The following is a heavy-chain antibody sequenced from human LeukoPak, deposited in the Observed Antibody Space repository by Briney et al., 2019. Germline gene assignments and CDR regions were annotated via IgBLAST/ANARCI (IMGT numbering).Heavy chain of an antibody. J-gene: IGHJ4*02. Sequence: GGSLRLSCAASGLTFSSYWMSWVRQAPGKGLEWVANIKQDGSDKYYVDSVKGRFTISRDNAKNSLYPQMNSLRAEDTAVYYCARDPYDSSWGLCYFDYWGQGNLVTVSS. D-gene: IGHD3-22*01. CDR2: IKQDGSDK. V-gene: IGHV3-7*04. CDR1: GLTFSSYW. CDR3: ARDPYDSSWGLCYFDY.